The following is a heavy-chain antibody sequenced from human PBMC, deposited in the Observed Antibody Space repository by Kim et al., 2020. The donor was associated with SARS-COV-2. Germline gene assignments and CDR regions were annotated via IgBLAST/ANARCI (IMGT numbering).Heavy chain of an antibody. J-gene: IGHJ5*02. V-gene: IGHV3-11*06. Sequence: GGSLRLSCVASGFTFTDNYMGWIRQAPGKAPEWLGDISGTDTYTDYADSVRGRFTISRDNAKNSLYLEMHSLRAEDTAVYYCARDLSGNTACLRGVLIGWCFGHWGQGTLVTVSS. CDR2: ISGTDTYT. CDR3: ARDLSGNTACLRGVLIGWCFGH. D-gene: IGHD3-10*01. CDR1: GFTFTDNY.